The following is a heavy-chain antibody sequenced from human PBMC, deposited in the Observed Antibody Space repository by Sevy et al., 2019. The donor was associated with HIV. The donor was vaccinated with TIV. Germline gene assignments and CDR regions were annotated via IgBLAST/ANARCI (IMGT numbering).Heavy chain of an antibody. J-gene: IGHJ5*02. CDR3: ARQYCTGGVCWALENWFDP. Sequence: SETLSLTCTVSGGSISSSSYYWGWIRQPPGKGLEWIGSIDYSGSTYYNPSLKSRVTISVDTSKNQFSRRLSSVTAADTAVYYCARQYCTGGVCWALENWFDPWGQGTLVTVSS. D-gene: IGHD2-8*02. CDR1: GGSISSSSYY. V-gene: IGHV4-39*01. CDR2: IDYSGST.